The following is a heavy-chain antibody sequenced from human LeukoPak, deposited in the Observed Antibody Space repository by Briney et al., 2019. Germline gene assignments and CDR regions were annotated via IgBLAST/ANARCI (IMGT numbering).Heavy chain of an antibody. Sequence: GGSLRPSCAASGFTFTSYEMNWVRQAPGKGLEWVSYISSDGSTIFYVDSVKGRFTISRDNAKDSLYLQMNSLRAEDTAVYYCAREGGRDDAFDIWGQGTMVIVSS. CDR1: GFTFTSYE. J-gene: IGHJ3*02. D-gene: IGHD3-16*01. CDR3: AREGGRDDAFDI. V-gene: IGHV3-48*03. CDR2: ISSDGSTI.